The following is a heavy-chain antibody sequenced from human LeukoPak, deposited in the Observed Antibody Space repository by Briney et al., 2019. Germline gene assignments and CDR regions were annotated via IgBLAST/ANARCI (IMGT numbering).Heavy chain of an antibody. CDR2: IWYDGSNK. D-gene: IGHD6-13*01. CDR1: GFTFSSYG. J-gene: IGHJ4*02. Sequence: GGSLRLSCAASGFTFSSYGMHWVRQAPGKGLEWVAVIWYDGSNKYYADSVKGRFTISRDNSKNTLYLQMNSLRAEDTAVYYCARKGGAGTEPYYFDYWGQGTLVTVSS. V-gene: IGHV3-33*01. CDR3: ARKGGAGTEPYYFDY.